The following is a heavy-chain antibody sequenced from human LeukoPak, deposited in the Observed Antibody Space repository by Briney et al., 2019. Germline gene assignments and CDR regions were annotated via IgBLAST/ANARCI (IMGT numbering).Heavy chain of an antibody. CDR1: GGSISGYY. CDR3: ARLVAVAGTQRFDY. CDR2: IYYSGSA. J-gene: IGHJ4*02. V-gene: IGHV4-59*12. Sequence: SETLSLTCTVSGGSISGYYWSWIRQPPGKGLEWIGYIYYSGSANYNPSLKSRVTISVDTSKNQFSLKLSSVTAADTAVYYCARLVAVAGTQRFDYWGQGTLVTVSS. D-gene: IGHD6-19*01.